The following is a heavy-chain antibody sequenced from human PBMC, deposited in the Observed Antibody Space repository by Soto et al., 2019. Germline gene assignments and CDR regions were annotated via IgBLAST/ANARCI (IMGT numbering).Heavy chain of an antibody. CDR2: INHSGST. V-gene: IGHV4-34*01. CDR1: GGSFSGYY. CDR3: ARTLYDYVWGSYRTRLFDY. D-gene: IGHD3-16*02. Sequence: SETLSLTCAVYGGSFSGYYWSWIRQPPGKGLEWIGEINHSGSTNYNPSLKSRVTISVDMSKSQFSLKLSSVTAADTAVYYCARTLYDYVWGSYRTRLFDYWGQGTLVTVSS. J-gene: IGHJ4*02.